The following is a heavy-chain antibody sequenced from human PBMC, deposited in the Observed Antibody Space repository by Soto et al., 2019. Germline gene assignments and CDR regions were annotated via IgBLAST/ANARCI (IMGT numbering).Heavy chain of an antibody. J-gene: IGHJ5*02. CDR1: GGSISRGGYS. CDR2: ILXRGST. CDR3: ARSVFP. V-gene: IGHV4-30-2*05. Sequence: TLTLTCAVSGGSISRGGYSWSWIRQPPXXXXXXXAXILXRGSTXXXXXXXPXXXXSVXTYNNKFYLKLSYVTAADTAVYYCARSVFPWGQGNLVPVYS.